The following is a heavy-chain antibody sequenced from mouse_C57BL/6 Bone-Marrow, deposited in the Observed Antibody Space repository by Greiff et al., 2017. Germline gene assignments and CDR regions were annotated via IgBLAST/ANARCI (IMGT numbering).Heavy chain of an antibody. Sequence: VQLQQSGPELVKPGASVKLSCKASGYTFTSYDINWVQQRPGQGLEWIGWIYPRDGSTKYKEKFKGQATLTVDTSSSTSYLELHSLTCEDSAVYFCARLEFDGSSGDWYFDVWGTGTTVTGSS. CDR1: GYTFTSYD. D-gene: IGHD1-1*01. J-gene: IGHJ1*03. CDR3: ARLEFDGSSGDWYFDV. CDR2: IYPRDGST. V-gene: IGHV1-85*01.